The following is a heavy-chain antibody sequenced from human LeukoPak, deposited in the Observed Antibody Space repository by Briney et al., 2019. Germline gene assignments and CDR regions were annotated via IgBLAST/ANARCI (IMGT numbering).Heavy chain of an antibody. D-gene: IGHD6-6*01. V-gene: IGHV1-46*01. CDR3: AREIRSWDSSFSTLGY. CDR1: GYTFTSYY. J-gene: IGHJ4*02. CDR2: INPSGGST. Sequence: ASVKVSCKASGYTFTSYYMHWVRQAPGQGLEWMGIINPSGGSTSYAQKFQGRVTMTRDMSTSTVYMELSSLRSEDTAAYYCAREIRSWDSSFSTLGYWGQGTLVTVSS.